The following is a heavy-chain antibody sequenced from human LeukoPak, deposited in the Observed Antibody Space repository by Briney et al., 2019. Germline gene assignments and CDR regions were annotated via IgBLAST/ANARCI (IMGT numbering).Heavy chain of an antibody. CDR3: ARAVGQQLDDDAFDI. Sequence: GRSLRLSCAASGFTFSSYAMHWVRQAPGKGLEWVAVISYDGSNKYYADSVKGRFTISRDNSKNTLYLQMNSLRAEDTAVYYCARAVGQQLDDDAFDIWGQGTMVTVSS. CDR1: GFTFSSYA. V-gene: IGHV3-30-3*01. D-gene: IGHD6-13*01. J-gene: IGHJ3*02. CDR2: ISYDGSNK.